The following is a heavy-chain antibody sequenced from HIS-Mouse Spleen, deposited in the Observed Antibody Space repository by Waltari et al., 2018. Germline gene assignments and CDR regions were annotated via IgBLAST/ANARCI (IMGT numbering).Heavy chain of an antibody. V-gene: IGHV1-2*02. Sequence: QVQLVQSGAEVKKPGASVKVSCKASGYTFTGYYMHWVRQAPGQGLELMGRINPKRGGTKYAQKFQGRVTRTRDTSISTAYMELSRLRSDDTAVYYCARESSGTGTAFDIWGQGTMVTVSS. CDR1: GYTFTGYY. J-gene: IGHJ3*02. CDR3: ARESSGTGTAFDI. CDR2: INPKRGGT. D-gene: IGHD1-26*01.